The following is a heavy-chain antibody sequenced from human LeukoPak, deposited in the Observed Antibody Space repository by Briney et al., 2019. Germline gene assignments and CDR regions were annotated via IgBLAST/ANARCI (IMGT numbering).Heavy chain of an antibody. CDR3: ARGNSGSYYVAFDY. D-gene: IGHD1-26*01. CDR1: GGSISSSSYY. V-gene: IGHV4-39*07. CDR2: IYYSAST. Sequence: SPSLSLTCTVAGGSISSSSYYWGWIRQPPGRGLEWFGSIYYSASTYYNPSLKSRVTISVDTFKNQFSLKLCSVTAADTAVYYCARGNSGSYYVAFDYWGQGTLVTVSS. J-gene: IGHJ4*02.